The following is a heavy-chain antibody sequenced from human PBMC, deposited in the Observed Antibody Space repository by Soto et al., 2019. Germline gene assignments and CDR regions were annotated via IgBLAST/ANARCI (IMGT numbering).Heavy chain of an antibody. D-gene: IGHD3-10*01. CDR1: GFTFSSYA. V-gene: IGHV3-23*01. CDR2: ISGSGGST. CDR3: AKALWSLGGVADY. J-gene: IGHJ4*02. Sequence: EVQLLESGGGLVRPGGSLRLSCAASGFTFSSYAMSWVRQAPGKGLEWVSAISGSGGSTYYADSVKGRFTISRDNSKNTLYLQMNSLRAEDTAVYYCAKALWSLGGVADYWGQGTLVTVSS.